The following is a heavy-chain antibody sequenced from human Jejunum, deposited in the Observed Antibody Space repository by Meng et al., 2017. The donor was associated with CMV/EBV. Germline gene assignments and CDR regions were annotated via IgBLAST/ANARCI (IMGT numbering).Heavy chain of an antibody. CDR2: IREDGSRK. CDR3: ATEYSSSPGVVLGDAFHI. J-gene: IGHJ3*02. CDR1: RTYG. V-gene: IGHV3-30*02. D-gene: IGHD6-6*01. Sequence: RTYGMHWVRQVSGKGLEWVAFIREDGSRKFYAASVKGRFTISRDNSKNTLYVQMNSLRDEDTAVYYCATEYSSSPGVVLGDAFHIWGQGTVVTVSS.